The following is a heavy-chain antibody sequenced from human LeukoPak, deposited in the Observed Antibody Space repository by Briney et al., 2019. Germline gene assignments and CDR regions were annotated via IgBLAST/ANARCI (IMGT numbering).Heavy chain of an antibody. V-gene: IGHV3-53*01. Sequence: QSGGSLRLSCAASGFTVSSNYMSWVRQAPGKGLEWVSVIYSGGSTYYADSVKGRFTISRDNSKNTLYLQMNSLRAEDTAVYYCAKDQEGATYYWGQGTLVTVSS. D-gene: IGHD1-26*01. CDR3: AKDQEGATYY. J-gene: IGHJ4*02. CDR1: GFTVSSNY. CDR2: IYSGGST.